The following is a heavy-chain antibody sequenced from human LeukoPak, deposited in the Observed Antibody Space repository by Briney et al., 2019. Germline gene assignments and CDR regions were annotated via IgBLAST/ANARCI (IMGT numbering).Heavy chain of an antibody. CDR2: ISAYNGNT. Sequence: GASVKVSCKSSGYTFRSYGMSWVRQAPGQGLEWMGWISAYNGNTNYAQKLQGRVTMTTATSTSTAYMELRSLRSDDTAVYYCARDDFVVPTATPSDYWGQGTLVTVSS. D-gene: IGHD2-2*02. CDR1: GYTFRSYG. J-gene: IGHJ4*02. V-gene: IGHV1-18*01. CDR3: ARDDFVVPTATPSDY.